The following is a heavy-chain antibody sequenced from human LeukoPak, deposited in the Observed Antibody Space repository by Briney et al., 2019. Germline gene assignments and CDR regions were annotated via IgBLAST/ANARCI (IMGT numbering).Heavy chain of an antibody. J-gene: IGHJ5*02. CDR3: ARVADLYCRGGSCYDCFDP. V-gene: IGHV4-4*07. CDR1: GGSISSYY. D-gene: IGHD2-15*01. Sequence: SETLSLTCTVAGGSISSYYWSWIRQPAGKGLEWIGRIYTSGSTNYNPSLKSRVTMSVDTSKNQFSLKLSSVTAADTAVYYCARVADLYCRGGSCYDCFDPWGQGTLVTVSS. CDR2: IYTSGST.